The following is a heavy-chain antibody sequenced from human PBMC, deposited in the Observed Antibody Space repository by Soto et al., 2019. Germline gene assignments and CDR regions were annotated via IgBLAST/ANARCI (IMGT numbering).Heavy chain of an antibody. CDR1: GGSFSGYY. D-gene: IGHD3-3*01. J-gene: IGHJ4*02. CDR3: ARGPYDFWSGYCPRYFDY. CDR2: INHSGST. Sequence: PSETLSLTCAVYGGSFSGYYWSWIRQPPGKGLEWIGEINHSGSTNYNPSLKSRVTISVDTSKNQFSLKLSSVTAADTAVYYCARGPYDFWSGYCPRYFDYWGQGTLVTVSS. V-gene: IGHV4-34*01.